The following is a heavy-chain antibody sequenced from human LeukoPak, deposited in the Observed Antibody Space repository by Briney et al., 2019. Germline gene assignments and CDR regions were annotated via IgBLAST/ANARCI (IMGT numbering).Heavy chain of an antibody. V-gene: IGHV3-74*01. D-gene: IGHD3-22*01. CDR3: AALYLDSSGYYVDY. Sequence: GGSLRLSXAASGFTFSSYWMHWVRQAPGKGLVWVSRINSDGSSTSYADSVKGRFTISRDNAKNTLYLQMNSLRAEDTAVYYCAALYLDSSGYYVDYWGQGTLVTVSS. CDR2: INSDGSST. CDR1: GFTFSSYW. J-gene: IGHJ4*02.